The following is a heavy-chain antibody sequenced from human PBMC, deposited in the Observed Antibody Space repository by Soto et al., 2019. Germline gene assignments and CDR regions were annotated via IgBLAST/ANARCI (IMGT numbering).Heavy chain of an antibody. CDR1: VTSDPAYY. Sequence: PSETLSLTSTASVTSDPAYYWRWICQSPGKGLEWVGYVTYSGSTNYNPALKSRVSISLDTPKNQFSLKLSSVTAADTAVYYCARLYSSGWYSWFDPWGQGTLVTVSS. CDR2: VTYSGST. V-gene: IGHV4-59*02. J-gene: IGHJ5*02. D-gene: IGHD6-19*01. CDR3: ARLYSSGWYSWFDP.